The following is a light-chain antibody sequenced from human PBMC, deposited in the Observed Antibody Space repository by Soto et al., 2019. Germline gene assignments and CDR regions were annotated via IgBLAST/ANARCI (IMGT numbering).Light chain of an antibody. CDR3: QHYNSYSEA. Sequence: DIQMTQSPSSLSSSVGDIFTITCRASQTISSWLAWYQQKPWKAPKLLIYKASTLKSGVPSRFSGSGSGTEFTLTISSLQPDDFATYYCQHYNSYSEAFGQGTKVDI. CDR2: KAS. CDR1: QTISSW. J-gene: IGKJ1*01. V-gene: IGKV1-5*03.